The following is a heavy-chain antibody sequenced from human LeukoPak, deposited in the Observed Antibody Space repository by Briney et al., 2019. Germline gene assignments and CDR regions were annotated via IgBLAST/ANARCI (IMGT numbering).Heavy chain of an antibody. CDR3: ARDKGDDASGLDY. Sequence: GGSLRLSCAASGFTVSSTYMSWVRQAPGKGLEWVSLLYSGGGSYYPDSVKGRFTVSRDNSRNMVYLQLDNLRAEDTALYFCARDKGDDASGLDYWGQGTLVTVSS. CDR1: GFTVSSTY. J-gene: IGHJ4*02. D-gene: IGHD1-1*01. V-gene: IGHV3-66*01. CDR2: LYSGGGS.